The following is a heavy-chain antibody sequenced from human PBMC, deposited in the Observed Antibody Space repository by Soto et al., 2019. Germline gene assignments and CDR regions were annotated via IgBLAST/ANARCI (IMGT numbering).Heavy chain of an antibody. Sequence: QVQLVQSGAEVKKPGSSVKVSCKASGGTFSSYAISWVRQAPGQGLEWMGGIIPIFGTANYAQKFQGRVTITADESTSTAYMELSSLRSEDTAVYYCARVPLGGYYDSSGYYPGYWGQGTLVTVSS. V-gene: IGHV1-69*01. CDR3: ARVPLGGYYDSSGYYPGY. D-gene: IGHD3-22*01. J-gene: IGHJ4*02. CDR2: IIPIFGTA. CDR1: GGTFSSYA.